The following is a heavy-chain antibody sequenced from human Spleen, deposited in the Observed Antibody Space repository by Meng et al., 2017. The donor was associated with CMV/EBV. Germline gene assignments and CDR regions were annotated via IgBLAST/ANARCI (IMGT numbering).Heavy chain of an antibody. Sequence: GGSLRLSCAASGFSFSNYAMSWVRQAPGKGLKWVSTITGSGGSTSYADSVEGRFTISRDNSEKMVHLQMNSLRIEDTAVYYCAKDKANYYYYYGMDVWGQGTTVTVSS. CDR2: ITGSGGST. V-gene: IGHV3-23*01. CDR1: GFSFSNYA. CDR3: AKDKANYYYYYGMDV. J-gene: IGHJ6*02.